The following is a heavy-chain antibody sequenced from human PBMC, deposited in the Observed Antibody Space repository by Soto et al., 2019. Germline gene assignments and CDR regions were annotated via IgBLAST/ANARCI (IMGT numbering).Heavy chain of an antibody. Sequence: PGGSLRLSCAFFGFTFCSYWMDWVRLIPGKGLEWVAYIKPDGSATYYVCSVKGRFTISRDNAKNSLYLQMNSLRVEDTSVYYCARAGYCGPGCYYYFDYWGQGTLVTVSS. CDR2: IKPDGSAT. J-gene: IGHJ4*02. V-gene: IGHV3-7*01. CDR1: GFTFCSYW. D-gene: IGHD2-21*02. CDR3: ARAGYCGPGCYYYFDY.